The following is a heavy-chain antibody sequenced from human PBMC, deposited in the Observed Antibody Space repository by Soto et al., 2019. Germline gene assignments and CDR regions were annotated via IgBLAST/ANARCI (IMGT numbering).Heavy chain of an antibody. CDR2: ISYDGSNK. CDR3: AREARITMVRGVNDY. Sequence: SGGSLRLSCAASGFTFSSYAMHWVRQAPGKGLEWVAVISYDGSNKYYADSVKGRFTISRDNSKNTLYLQMNSLRAEDTAVYYCAREARITMVRGVNDYWGQGTLVTVS. V-gene: IGHV3-30-3*01. CDR1: GFTFSSYA. D-gene: IGHD3-10*01. J-gene: IGHJ4*02.